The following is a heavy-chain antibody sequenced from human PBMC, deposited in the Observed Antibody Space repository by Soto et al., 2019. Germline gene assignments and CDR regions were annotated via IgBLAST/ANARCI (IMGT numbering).Heavy chain of an antibody. V-gene: IGHV3-23*01. CDR1: GFTFSSYA. J-gene: IGHJ4*02. Sequence: GGSLRLSCAASGFTFSSYAMSWVRQAPGKGLEWVSAISGSGGSTYYADSVKGRFTISRDNSKNTLYLQMNSLRAEDTAVYYCAKMTTEGYCSSTSCYAPFYFDYWGQGTLVTVSS. CDR3: AKMTTEGYCSSTSCYAPFYFDY. CDR2: ISGSGGST. D-gene: IGHD2-2*01.